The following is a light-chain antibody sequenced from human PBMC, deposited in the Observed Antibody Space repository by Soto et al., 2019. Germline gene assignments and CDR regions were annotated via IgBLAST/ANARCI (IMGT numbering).Light chain of an antibody. J-gene: IGLJ2*01. Sequence: SYELTQPPSVSVSPGQTASITCSGDKLGDKYACWYQQKPGQSPVLVIYQDSKRPSGIPERFSGSNSGNTATLTISRTQAMDEADYYCQAWDSSTARVVFGGGTKLTVL. CDR3: QAWDSSTARVV. CDR1: KLGDKY. V-gene: IGLV3-1*01. CDR2: QDS.